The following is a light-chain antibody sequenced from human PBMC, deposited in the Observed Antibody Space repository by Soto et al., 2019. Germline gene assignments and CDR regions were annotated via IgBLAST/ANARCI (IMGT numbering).Light chain of an antibody. Sequence: TASAYVGDSVTITCRASQSTSTWLAWYRQRPGKAPKLLIYDVSSLQSGVPSRVSGSVSGTDFALAFSSLQPDDLATYYCQHYKMDSPGTIGQGTKVDI. V-gene: IGKV1-5*01. CDR2: DVS. CDR1: QSTSTW. J-gene: IGKJ1*01. CDR3: QHYKMDSPGT.